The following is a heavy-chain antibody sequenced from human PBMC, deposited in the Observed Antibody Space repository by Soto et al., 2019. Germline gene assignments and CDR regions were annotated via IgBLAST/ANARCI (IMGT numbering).Heavy chain of an antibody. V-gene: IGHV1-69*04. Sequence: SVKVSCKASGGTFSSYTISWVRQAPGQGLEWMGRIIPILGIANYAQKFQGRVTITADKSTSTAYMELSSLRSEDTAVYYCARDSCSGGSCFDPWGQGTLVTVSS. CDR3: ARDSCSGGSCFDP. CDR2: IIPILGIA. D-gene: IGHD2-15*01. CDR1: GGTFSSYT. J-gene: IGHJ5*02.